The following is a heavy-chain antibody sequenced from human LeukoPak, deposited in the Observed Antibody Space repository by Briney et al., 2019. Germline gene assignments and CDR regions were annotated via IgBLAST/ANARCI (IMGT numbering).Heavy chain of an antibody. Sequence: GGSLSLSCAASGFTFSSYWMHWVRQAPGKGLVWVSRMNTDGSITTYADSVKGRFTISRDNAKNTLYLQMNSLRADDTAVYYCAKDNIVVVPASGAFDIWGQGTMVTVSS. CDR1: GFTFSSYW. CDR2: MNTDGSIT. J-gene: IGHJ3*02. D-gene: IGHD2-2*01. CDR3: AKDNIVVVPASGAFDI. V-gene: IGHV3-74*01.